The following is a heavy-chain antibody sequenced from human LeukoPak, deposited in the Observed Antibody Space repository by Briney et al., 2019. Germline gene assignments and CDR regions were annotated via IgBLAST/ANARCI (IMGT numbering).Heavy chain of an antibody. CDR3: TSPEVRDGSGSYSPISGYYYYMDV. D-gene: IGHD3-10*01. J-gene: IGHJ6*03. CDR1: GFTFSGSA. Sequence: GGSLRLSCAASGFTFSGSAMHWVRQASGKGLEWVGRIRSKANSYATAYAASVKGRFTISRDDSKNTAYLQMNSLKTEDTAVYYCTSPEVRDGSGSYSPISGYYYYMDVWGKGTTVTISS. V-gene: IGHV3-73*01. CDR2: IRSKANSYAT.